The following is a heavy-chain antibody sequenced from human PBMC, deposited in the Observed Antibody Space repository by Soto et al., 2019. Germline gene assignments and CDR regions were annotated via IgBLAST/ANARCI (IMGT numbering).Heavy chain of an antibody. V-gene: IGHV1-18*04. J-gene: IGHJ3*01. Sequence: QGQLVQSEAEVKKPGASVKVSCKASGYTFTTYGITWVRQAPGQGLEWMGWISAYNGNTKYAQKLQGRVTMTTDTSTSTAYMDLXXXXXXXXXXXXXXXXXXXNSDA. CDR1: GYTFTTYG. CDR3: XXXXXXNSDA. CDR2: ISAYNGNT.